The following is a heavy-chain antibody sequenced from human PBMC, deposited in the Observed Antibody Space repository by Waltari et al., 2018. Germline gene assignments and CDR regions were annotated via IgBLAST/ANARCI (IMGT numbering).Heavy chain of an antibody. Sequence: EVQLLESGGGLVQPGGSLRLSCAASGFTFSSYAMSWVRQAPGKGLEWVSVIYSGGSTYYADSGKGRFTISRDNSKNTLYLQMNSLRAEDTAVYYCASGAFDIWGQGTMVTVSS. CDR1: GFTFSSYA. CDR3: ASGAFDI. CDR2: IYSGGST. J-gene: IGHJ3*02. V-gene: IGHV3-23*03.